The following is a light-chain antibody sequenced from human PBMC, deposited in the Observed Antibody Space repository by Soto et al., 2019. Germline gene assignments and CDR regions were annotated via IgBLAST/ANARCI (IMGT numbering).Light chain of an antibody. V-gene: IGKV1-5*01. CDR1: QSISSW. CDR2: DAS. CDR3: QQYNSYPIT. J-gene: IGKJ3*01. Sequence: DVQMTQSPSTLSASVGDRVTITCRASQSISSWLAWYQQKPGKAPKLLIYDASSLESGVPSRFSGSGSGTEFTLTISSLQPGDFATYYCQQYNSYPITFGPGTKVDIK.